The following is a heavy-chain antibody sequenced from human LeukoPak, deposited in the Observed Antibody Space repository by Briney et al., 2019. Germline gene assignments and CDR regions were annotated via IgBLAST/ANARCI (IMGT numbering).Heavy chain of an antibody. CDR3: ARDIVVVPAALHMDV. Sequence: SETPSLTCAVYGGSFSGYYWSWIRQAAGKGLEWIGRIYTSGSTNYNPSLKSRVTISVDTSKNQFSLKLSSVTAADTAVYYCARDIVVVPAALHMDVWGKGTTVTVSS. CDR1: GGSFSGYY. D-gene: IGHD2-2*02. J-gene: IGHJ6*03. CDR2: IYTSGST. V-gene: IGHV4-59*10.